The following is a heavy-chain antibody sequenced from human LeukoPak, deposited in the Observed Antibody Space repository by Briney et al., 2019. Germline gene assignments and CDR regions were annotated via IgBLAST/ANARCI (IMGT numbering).Heavy chain of an antibody. Sequence: ASVKVSCKASGYTFTSYDINWVRQAPGQGLEWMGRINPNSGGTNYAQKFQGRVTMTRDTSISTAYMELSRLRSDDTAVYYCASSGSIDYWGQGTLVTVSS. V-gene: IGHV1-2*06. D-gene: IGHD3-22*01. J-gene: IGHJ4*02. CDR2: INPNSGGT. CDR1: GYTFTSYD. CDR3: ASSGSIDY.